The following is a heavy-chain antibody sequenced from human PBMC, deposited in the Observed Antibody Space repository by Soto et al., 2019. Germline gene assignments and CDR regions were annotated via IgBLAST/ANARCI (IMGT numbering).Heavy chain of an antibody. CDR1: GGSFSNYY. V-gene: IGHV4-34*01. CDR2: ITHSVST. CDR3: ASGHLTSWFDP. J-gene: IGHJ5*02. Sequence: HVQLQQWGAGLLKPSETLSLTCAVYGGSFSNYYWSWIRQPPGKGLEGIGEITHSVSTNYNPSLKSRVTISVDTSKNQFSLKLSSVTAADTAVYFCASGHLTSWFDPWGQGTLVTVSS.